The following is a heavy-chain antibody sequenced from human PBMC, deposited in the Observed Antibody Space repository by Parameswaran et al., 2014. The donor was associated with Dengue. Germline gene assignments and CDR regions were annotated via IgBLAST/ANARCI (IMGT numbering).Heavy chain of an antibody. CDR2: ISSSSSYI. Sequence: GESLKISCAASGFTFSSYSMNWVRQAPGKGLEWVSSISSSSSYIYYADSVKGRFTISRDNAKNSLYLQMNSLRAEDTAVYYCARDQGIAARAPFDYWGQGTLVTVSS. D-gene: IGHD6-6*01. J-gene: IGHJ4*02. CDR3: ARDQGIAARAPFDY. CDR1: GFTFSSYS. V-gene: IGHV3-21*01.